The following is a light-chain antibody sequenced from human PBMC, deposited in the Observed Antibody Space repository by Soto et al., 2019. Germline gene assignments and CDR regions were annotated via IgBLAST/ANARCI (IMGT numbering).Light chain of an antibody. CDR1: QGIGST. Sequence: EIVLTQSPGTLSLSPGERATLSCRASQGIGSTLAWYQQKPGQTPRLLIYGASSRATGIPDRFSGSGSGTDFSLTIRRLEPDDFAVYYCQKYGNFWTFGEGTKVDIK. CDR2: GAS. CDR3: QKYGNFWT. V-gene: IGKV3-20*01. J-gene: IGKJ1*01.